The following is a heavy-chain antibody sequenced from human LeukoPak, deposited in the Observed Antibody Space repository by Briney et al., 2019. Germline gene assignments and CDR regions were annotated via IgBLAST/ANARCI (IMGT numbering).Heavy chain of an antibody. Sequence: GGSLRLSCAASGFTFSDHYVDWVRQTPGKGLEWVGRSRNKANSYTTEYAASVKGRFAISRDDSKNSLFLQMNSLKTDDTAVYYCARASHSGSYFFYWGQGTLVTVSS. J-gene: IGHJ4*02. CDR2: SRNKANSYTT. D-gene: IGHD1-26*01. V-gene: IGHV3-72*01. CDR3: ARASHSGSYFFY. CDR1: GFTFSDHY.